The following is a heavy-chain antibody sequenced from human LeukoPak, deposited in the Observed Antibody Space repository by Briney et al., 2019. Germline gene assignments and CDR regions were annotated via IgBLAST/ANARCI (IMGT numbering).Heavy chain of an antibody. CDR3: AKDMDYYDSSGAIDY. Sequence: GGSLRLSCAASGFTFSSFAMTWVRQAPGKGLEWVSGISWNSGSIGYADSVKGRFTISRDNAKNSLYLQMNSLRAEDTALYYCAKDMDYYDSSGAIDYWGQGTLVTVSS. D-gene: IGHD3-22*01. J-gene: IGHJ4*02. CDR1: GFTFSSFA. V-gene: IGHV3-9*01. CDR2: ISWNSGSI.